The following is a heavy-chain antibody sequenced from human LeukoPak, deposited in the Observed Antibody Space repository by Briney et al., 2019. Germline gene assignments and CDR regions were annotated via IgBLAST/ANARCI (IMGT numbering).Heavy chain of an antibody. CDR2: ISSSGSTI. Sequence: PGGSLRLSCAASGFTFSDYYMSWIRQAPGKGLEWVSYISSSGSTIYYADSVKGRFTISRDNAKNSLYLQMNSQRAEDTAVYYCARDLTLVRRNDYWGQGTLVTVSS. D-gene: IGHD3-9*01. CDR3: ARDLTLVRRNDY. J-gene: IGHJ4*02. CDR1: GFTFSDYY. V-gene: IGHV3-11*04.